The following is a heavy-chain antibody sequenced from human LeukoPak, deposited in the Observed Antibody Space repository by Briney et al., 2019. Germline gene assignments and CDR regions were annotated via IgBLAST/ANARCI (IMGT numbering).Heavy chain of an antibody. J-gene: IGHJ4*02. D-gene: IGHD3-22*01. CDR2: ISPYNGNT. CDR3: ARELKDDSSGYWAGDY. V-gene: IGHV1-18*01. CDR1: GYTFTSYG. Sequence: ASVRVSCKASGYTFTSYGISWVRQAPGQGLEWMGWISPYNGNTKYPPKLQGRVTMTTDTSTSTAHMELRSLRSDDTAVYYCARELKDDSSGYWAGDYWGQGTLVTVSS.